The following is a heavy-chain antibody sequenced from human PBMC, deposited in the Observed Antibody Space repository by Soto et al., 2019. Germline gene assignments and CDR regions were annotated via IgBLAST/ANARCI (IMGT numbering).Heavy chain of an antibody. CDR2: IWYDGSNK. CDR1: GFTFSSYG. J-gene: IGHJ6*02. Sequence: PGGSLRLSCAASGFTFSSYGMHWVRQAPGKGLEWVAVIWYDGSNKYYADSVKGRFTISRDNSKNTLYLQMNSLRAEDTAVYYCARVVSDDYGDYIVEDYYYGMDVWGQGTTVTVSS. V-gene: IGHV3-33*01. D-gene: IGHD4-17*01. CDR3: ARVVSDDYGDYIVEDYYYGMDV.